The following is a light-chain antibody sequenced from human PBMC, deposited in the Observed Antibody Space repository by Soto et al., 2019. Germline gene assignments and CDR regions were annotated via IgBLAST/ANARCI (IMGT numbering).Light chain of an antibody. V-gene: IGLV1-51*01. CDR2: DNN. J-gene: IGLJ1*01. Sequence: QSVLTQPPSVSAAPGQTVTISCSGSCSNIGKNYDSWYQQLQGTAPKLLMYDNNKRPSGIPDRFSGSNSGTSTTADITGPQTGDEADYDCATWYNSLSAAGFGTGTKLTVL. CDR1: CSNIGKNY. CDR3: ATWYNSLSAAG.